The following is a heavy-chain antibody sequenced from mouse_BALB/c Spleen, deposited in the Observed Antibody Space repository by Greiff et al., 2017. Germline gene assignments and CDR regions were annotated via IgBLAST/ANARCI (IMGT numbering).Heavy chain of an antibody. V-gene: IGHV5-17*02. D-gene: IGHD6-1*01. Sequence: EVHLVESGGGLVQPGGSRKLSCAASGFTFSSFGMHWVRQAPEKGLEWVAYISSGSSTIYYADTVKGRFTISRDNPKNTLFLQMTSLRSEDTAMYYCARRASPYYAMDYWGQGTSVTVSS. CDR2: ISSGSSTI. J-gene: IGHJ4*01. CDR1: GFTFSSFG. CDR3: ARRASPYYAMDY.